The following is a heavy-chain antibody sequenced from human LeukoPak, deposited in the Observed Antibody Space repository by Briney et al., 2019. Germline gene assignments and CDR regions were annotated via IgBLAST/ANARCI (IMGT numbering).Heavy chain of an antibody. J-gene: IGHJ4*02. CDR2: IYPGDSNT. D-gene: IGHD5-24*01. V-gene: IGHV5-51*01. CDR1: GYSFTYYW. Sequence: KAGESLKISCKGSGYSFTYYWIGWVRQMPGKGLEWMGIIYPGDSNTRYSPSFQGQVTISADKSISTAYLQWSSLKASDTAMYYCARREDGYNLYYFDYWGQGTLVTVSS. CDR3: ARREDGYNLYYFDY.